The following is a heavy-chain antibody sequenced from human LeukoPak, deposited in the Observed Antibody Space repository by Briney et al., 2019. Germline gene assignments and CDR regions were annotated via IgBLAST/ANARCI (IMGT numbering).Heavy chain of an antibody. Sequence: GASVKVSYKASGDTITSYAMNWVRQAPGRGLEWMGWSNTNTGNPTCAQGFTGRFVFSLDTSVSTAYLQISSLKAEDTAVYYCARALNYYDSSGYRGAEYFQHWGQGTLVTVSS. V-gene: IGHV7-4-1*02. CDR3: ARALNYYDSSGYRGAEYFQH. CDR2: SNTNTGNP. D-gene: IGHD3-22*01. CDR1: GDTITSYA. J-gene: IGHJ1*01.